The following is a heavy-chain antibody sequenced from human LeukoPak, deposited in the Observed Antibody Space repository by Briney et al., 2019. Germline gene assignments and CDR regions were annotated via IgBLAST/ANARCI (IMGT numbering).Heavy chain of an antibody. V-gene: IGHV5-51*01. J-gene: IGHJ4*02. Sequence: GESLKISCKGSEYSFTNYWIAWVRQMPGKGLEWMGIIYPGDSDTRYSPSFQGQVTISADKSISTAYLQWSSLKASDTAMYYCARRHSSGYFDYWGQGIVVTVSS. CDR1: EYSFTNYW. CDR2: IYPGDSDT. CDR3: ARRHSSGYFDY. D-gene: IGHD3-22*01.